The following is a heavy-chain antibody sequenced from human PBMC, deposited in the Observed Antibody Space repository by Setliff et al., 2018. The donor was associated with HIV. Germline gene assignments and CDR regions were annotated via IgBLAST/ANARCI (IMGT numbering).Heavy chain of an antibody. CDR1: GYTFTNYA. J-gene: IGHJ4*02. V-gene: IGHV1-18*01. CDR3: ARVDYYDSSGYPTDY. Sequence: GASVKVSCKASGYTFTNYAISWVRQAPGQGLEWMGWISAYNGNTNYAQKLQGRVTMTTDTSTSTAYMELRSLRSDDTAVYYCARVDYYDSSGYPTDYWGQGTLVTVSS. CDR2: ISAYNGNT. D-gene: IGHD3-22*01.